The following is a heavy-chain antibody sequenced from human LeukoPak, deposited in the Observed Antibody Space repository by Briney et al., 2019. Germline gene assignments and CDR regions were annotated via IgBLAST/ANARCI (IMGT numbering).Heavy chain of an antibody. D-gene: IGHD2-2*01. CDR1: GYTLTELS. Sequence: ASVKVSCKVSGYTLTELSMHWVRQAPGKGLEWMGGFDPEDGETIYAQKFQGRVTMTEDTSTDTAYMELSSLRSEDTAVYYCAPGLEAYCSSTSCFSSDYWGQGTLVTVSS. CDR2: FDPEDGET. J-gene: IGHJ4*02. CDR3: APGLEAYCSSTSCFSSDY. V-gene: IGHV1-24*01.